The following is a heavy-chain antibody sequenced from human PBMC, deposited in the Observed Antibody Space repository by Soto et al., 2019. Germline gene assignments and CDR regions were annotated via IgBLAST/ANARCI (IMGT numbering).Heavy chain of an antibody. Sequence: VQLVQSGAEVKKPGASVKVSCKASGYTFTSYGISWVRQAPGQGLEWMGWISAYNGNTNYAQKLQGRVTMTTDTSTSTAYMELRSLRSDDTAVYYCARERYCSSTSCYLKTYYYYGMDVWGQGTTVPVSS. CDR1: GYTFTSYG. V-gene: IGHV1-18*01. J-gene: IGHJ6*02. CDR3: ARERYCSSTSCYLKTYYYYGMDV. CDR2: ISAYNGNT. D-gene: IGHD2-2*01.